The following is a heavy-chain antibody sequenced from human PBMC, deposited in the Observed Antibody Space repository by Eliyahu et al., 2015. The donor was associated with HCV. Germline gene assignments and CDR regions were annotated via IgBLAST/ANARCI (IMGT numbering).Heavy chain of an antibody. CDR1: GFTFNSYG. Sequence: QVHLVESGGGVVQPGRSLRLSCAASGFTFNSYGMHWVRQAPGKGLGWVAIVDFDVSNIHYADSVKGRFTISRDNSKNTLYLQMNGLRAEDTAVYYCARDRYRKMDYWGQGTLVTVSS. D-gene: IGHD1-26*01. V-gene: IGHV3-33*01. CDR3: ARDRYRKMDY. CDR2: VDFDVSNI. J-gene: IGHJ4*02.